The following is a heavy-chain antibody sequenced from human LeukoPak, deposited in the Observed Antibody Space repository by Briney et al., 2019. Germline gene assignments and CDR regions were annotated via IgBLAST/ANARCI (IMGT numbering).Heavy chain of an antibody. D-gene: IGHD3-10*01. Sequence: GGSLRLSCAASGFTFSGYGMHWLRQAPGKGLEWVANIKQDGSEKFYVDSVKGRFTISRDNAKNSLYLQINSLRAEDTAVYYCARSRGGLGRGSAERTGLFDYWGQGTLVTVSS. CDR3: ARSRGGLGRGSAERTGLFDY. V-gene: IGHV3-7*01. CDR1: GFTFSGYG. CDR2: IKQDGSEK. J-gene: IGHJ4*02.